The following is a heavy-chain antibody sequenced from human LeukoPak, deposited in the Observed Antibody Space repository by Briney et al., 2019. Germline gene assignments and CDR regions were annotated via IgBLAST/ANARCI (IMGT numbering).Heavy chain of an antibody. CDR2: ITAYNDNT. D-gene: IGHD3-10*01. CDR3: ARALLWFGEASHIDY. Sequence: GASVTLSFTSSVYTFTIYGISWVRQAPGQGLEWMGWITAYNDNTNYAQKLQGRVTMTTDTSTSTAYMELRSLRSDDTAVYYCARALLWFGEASHIDYWGQGTLVTASS. J-gene: IGHJ4*02. V-gene: IGHV1-18*01. CDR1: VYTFTIYG.